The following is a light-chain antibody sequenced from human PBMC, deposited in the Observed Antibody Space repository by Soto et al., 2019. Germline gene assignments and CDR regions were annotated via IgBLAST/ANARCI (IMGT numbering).Light chain of an antibody. Sequence: EVVLTQSPGTLSLSPGERATLSSRASQSVSNNYFAWYQQKPGQAPRLLIFGSSDRATGIPDRFSGSGSGIDFTLTISRLEPEDFAVYYCQQYGSSPPYTFGQGTKLEIK. V-gene: IGKV3-20*01. CDR3: QQYGSSPPYT. CDR1: QSVSNNY. J-gene: IGKJ2*01. CDR2: GSS.